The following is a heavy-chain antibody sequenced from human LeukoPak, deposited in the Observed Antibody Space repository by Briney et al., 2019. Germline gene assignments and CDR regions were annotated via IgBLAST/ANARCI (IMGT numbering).Heavy chain of an antibody. D-gene: IGHD3-22*01. J-gene: IGHJ5*01. CDR1: GFTFSSYG. CDR3: AKFSSGYYAIDS. V-gene: IGHV3-30*02. Sequence: GGSLRLSCAASGFTFSSYGMHWVRQAPGKGLEWVAFIRYDEGNKYYADSATGRFTISRDNSKNTLYLQMNSLRAEDTAVYYCAKFSSGYYAIDSWGQGTLVTVSS. CDR2: IRYDEGNK.